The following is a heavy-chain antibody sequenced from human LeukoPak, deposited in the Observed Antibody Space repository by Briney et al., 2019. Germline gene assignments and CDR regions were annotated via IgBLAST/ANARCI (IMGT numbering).Heavy chain of an antibody. CDR3: ARDRYCSSTSCYANYYYGMDV. D-gene: IGHD2-2*01. J-gene: IGHJ6*02. CDR1: GFTFSTYS. Sequence: PGGSLRLSCAASGFTFSTYSMNWVRQAPGKGLEWVSSISSSSSYIYYADSVKGRFTISRDNAKNSLYLQMNSLRAEDTAVYYCARDRYCSSTSCYANYYYGMDVWGQGTTVTVSS. V-gene: IGHV3-21*01. CDR2: ISSSSSYI.